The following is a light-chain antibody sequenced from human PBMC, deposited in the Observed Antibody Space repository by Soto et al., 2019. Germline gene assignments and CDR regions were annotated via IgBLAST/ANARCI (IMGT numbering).Light chain of an antibody. CDR1: SSDVGGYNY. CDR3: SSYTSSSTPLVV. V-gene: IGLV2-14*01. CDR2: EVS. J-gene: IGLJ2*01. Sequence: QSVLTQPASVSGSPGQSITISCTGTSSDVGGYNYVSWYQQHPGKAPKLMIYEVSNRPSGVSNRFSGSKSGNTASLTISGHQAEDEADYYCSSYTSSSTPLVVFGGGTKLTVL.